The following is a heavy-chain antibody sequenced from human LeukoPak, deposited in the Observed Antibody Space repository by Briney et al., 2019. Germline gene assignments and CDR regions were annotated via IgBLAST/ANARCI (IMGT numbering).Heavy chain of an antibody. CDR1: GFTFSSYA. D-gene: IGHD3-22*01. CDR3: AKKNGDSSGYYLYYFDY. Sequence: GGSLRLSCAASGFTFSSYAMSWVRQAPGKGLEWVSAISGSGGSTYYADSVKGRFTISRDNSKNTLYLQLDSLRAEDTAVYYCAKKNGDSSGYYLYYFDYWGQGTLVTVSS. CDR2: ISGSGGST. J-gene: IGHJ4*02. V-gene: IGHV3-23*01.